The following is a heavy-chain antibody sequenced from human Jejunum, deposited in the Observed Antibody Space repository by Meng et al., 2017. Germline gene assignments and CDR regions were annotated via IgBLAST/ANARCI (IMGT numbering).Heavy chain of an antibody. CDR1: GGSVSTTDW. Sequence: QGKLRERGPGLVRPSGTLSLTCAVSGGSVSTTDWWSWVRQPPGKGLEWIGEISRSGRANYNPSLKGRVTISLDRSMNLFSLKLDSVTAADAAVYYCARDPRTNWASRFFDNWGQGTLVTVSS. CDR2: ISRSGRA. CDR3: ARDPRTNWASRFFDN. D-gene: IGHD1/OR15-1a*01. V-gene: IGHV4-4*02. J-gene: IGHJ4*02.